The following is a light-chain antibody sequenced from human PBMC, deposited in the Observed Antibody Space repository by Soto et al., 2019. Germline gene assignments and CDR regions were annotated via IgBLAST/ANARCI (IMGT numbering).Light chain of an antibody. CDR2: GAS. CDR3: QQYNNWPPT. V-gene: IGKV3-15*01. Sequence: EIVMTQSPATLSVSPGERATLSCRASQSVSGNLAWYQQKPGQAPRLLIYGASTRATGIPVRFSGSGSGTDFTLTISSLQSEDFALYYCQQYNNWPPTFGQGTRLEIK. CDR1: QSVSGN. J-gene: IGKJ5*01.